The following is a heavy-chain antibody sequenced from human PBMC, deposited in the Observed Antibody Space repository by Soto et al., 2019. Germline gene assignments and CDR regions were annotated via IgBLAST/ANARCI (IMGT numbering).Heavy chain of an antibody. J-gene: IGHJ4*02. D-gene: IGHD5-12*01. CDR1: GFTFSSYA. CDR3: VKDLGLLRKYYFDY. CDR2: ISGSGGST. V-gene: IGHV3-23*01. Sequence: GGSLRLSCAASGFTFSSYAMSWVRQAPGKGLEWVSAISGSGGSTYYADSVKGRFTISRDNSKNTLYLQMNSLRAEDTAVYYCVKDLGLLRKYYFDYWGQGTLVTVSS.